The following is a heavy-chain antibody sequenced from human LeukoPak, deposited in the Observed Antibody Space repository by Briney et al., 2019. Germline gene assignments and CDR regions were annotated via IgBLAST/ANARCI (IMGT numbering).Heavy chain of an antibody. D-gene: IGHD6-19*01. CDR3: VRNLAVAGTCFDS. V-gene: IGHV3-7*03. CDR1: GFTFSSYS. J-gene: IGHJ4*02. CDR2: IKQDGSDR. Sequence: GGSLRLSCAASGFTFSSYSMNWVRQAPGTGLEWVANIKQDGSDRNYVTSVRGRFTISRDNAESSLYLQMNSLRVEDTAVYYCVRNLAVAGTCFDSWGQGTLVTVSS.